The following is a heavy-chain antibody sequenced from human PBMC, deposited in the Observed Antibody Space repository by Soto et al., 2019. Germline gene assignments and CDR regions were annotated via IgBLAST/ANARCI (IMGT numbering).Heavy chain of an antibody. Sequence: ASVKVSCKASGYTFTSYYMHWVRQAPGRGLEWMGIINPSGGSTSYAQKFQGRVTMTRDTSTSTVYMELSSLRSEDTAVYYCARDLSEGYYYDSSGYYSEAFDIWGQGTMVTVSS. J-gene: IGHJ3*02. V-gene: IGHV1-46*01. CDR2: INPSGGST. D-gene: IGHD3-22*01. CDR1: GYTFTSYY. CDR3: ARDLSEGYYYDSSGYYSEAFDI.